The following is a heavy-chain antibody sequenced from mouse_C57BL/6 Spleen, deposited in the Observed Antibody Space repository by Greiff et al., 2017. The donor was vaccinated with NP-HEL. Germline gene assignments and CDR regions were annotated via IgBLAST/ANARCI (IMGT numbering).Heavy chain of an antibody. CDR2: IYPRSGNT. CDR3: ARALTGRYFDY. J-gene: IGHJ2*01. CDR1: GYTFTSYG. Sequence: QVQLKESGAELARPGASVKLSCKASGYTFTSYGISWVKQRTGQGLEWIGEIYPRSGNTYYNEKFKGKATLTADKSSSTAYMELRSLTSEDSAVYFSARALTGRYFDYWGQGTTLTVSS. V-gene: IGHV1-81*01. D-gene: IGHD3-1*01.